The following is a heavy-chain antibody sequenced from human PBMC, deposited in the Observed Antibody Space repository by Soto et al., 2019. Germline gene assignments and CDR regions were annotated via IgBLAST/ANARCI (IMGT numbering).Heavy chain of an antibody. J-gene: IGHJ4*02. Sequence: GGSLRLSCAASGFTFSSYAMSWVRQAPGKGLEWVSAISGSGGSTHYADSVKGRFTISRDNSKNTLYLQMNSLRAEDTAVYYCAKGRYYYDSSGYHYWGQGTLVTVSS. D-gene: IGHD3-22*01. CDR2: ISGSGGST. CDR3: AKGRYYYDSSGYHY. V-gene: IGHV3-23*01. CDR1: GFTFSSYA.